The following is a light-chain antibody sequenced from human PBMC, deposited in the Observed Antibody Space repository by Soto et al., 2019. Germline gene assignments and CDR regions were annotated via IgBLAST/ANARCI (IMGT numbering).Light chain of an antibody. CDR1: QSISSW. Sequence: IQMTQSPSTLSASLGDRVAITCRASQSISSWLAWYQQKPGKAPKLLIYDASSLESGVPSRFSGSGSGTEFTLTISSLQPDDFSTYYCQQYHSYWTFGQGTKVDIK. CDR2: DAS. V-gene: IGKV1-5*01. CDR3: QQYHSYWT. J-gene: IGKJ1*01.